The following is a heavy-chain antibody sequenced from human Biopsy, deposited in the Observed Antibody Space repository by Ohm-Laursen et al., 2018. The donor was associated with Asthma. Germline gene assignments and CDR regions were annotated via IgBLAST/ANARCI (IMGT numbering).Heavy chain of an antibody. D-gene: IGHD6-19*01. J-gene: IGHJ5*02. CDR2: VQYNGRS. Sequence: TLSLTCTVSGGSISSYYWSWIRRAPGKGLEWIGYVQYNGRSNYNPSLKRRVTISLDTFTDRCSLRLTSVTAADTAIYYCERSIAVAGVPFDPWGQGTLVTVSS. V-gene: IGHV4-59*01. CDR1: GGSISSYY. CDR3: ERSIAVAGVPFDP.